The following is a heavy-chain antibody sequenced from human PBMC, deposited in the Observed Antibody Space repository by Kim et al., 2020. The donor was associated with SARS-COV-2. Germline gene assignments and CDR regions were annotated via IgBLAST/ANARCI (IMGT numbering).Heavy chain of an antibody. CDR3: ARVLGYCSGGSCYGRGLYFDY. CDR1: GGSFSGYY. J-gene: IGHJ4*02. V-gene: IGHV4-34*01. CDR2: INHSGST. D-gene: IGHD2-15*01. Sequence: SETLSLTCAVYGGSFSGYYWSWIRQPPGKGLEWIGEINHSGSTNYNPSLKSRVTISVDTSKNQFSLKLSSVTAADTAVYYCARVLGYCSGGSCYGRGLYFDYWGQGTLVTVSS.